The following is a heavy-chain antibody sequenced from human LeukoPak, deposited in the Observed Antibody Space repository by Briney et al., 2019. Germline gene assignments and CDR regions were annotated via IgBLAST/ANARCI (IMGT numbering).Heavy chain of an antibody. CDR3: AKDRAPYRFGELLVDY. J-gene: IGHJ4*02. CDR2: ISGSGGST. CDR1: GFTFSSYA. V-gene: IGHV3-23*01. D-gene: IGHD3-10*01. Sequence: TGGSLRLSCAASGFTFSSYAMSWVRQAPGKGLEWVSTISGSGGSTYYADSVKGRFTISRDNSKSTLYLQMNSLRAEDTAVYYCAKDRAPYRFGELLVDYWGQGTLVTVSS.